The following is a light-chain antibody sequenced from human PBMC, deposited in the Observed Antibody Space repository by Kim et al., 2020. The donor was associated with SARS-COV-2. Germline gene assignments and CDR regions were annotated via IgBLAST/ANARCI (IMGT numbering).Light chain of an antibody. V-gene: IGLV2-14*03. Sequence: SITICCIGNNSDFGDYSCGSWYQQHPGKAPKLIIYYVNIRPSGVSNRFSGSKSGNTASLTISGLQAEGEADYYCSSYATVTTRVFGGGTQLTVL. CDR2: YVN. J-gene: IGLJ3*02. CDR3: SSYATVTTRV. CDR1: NSDFGDYSC.